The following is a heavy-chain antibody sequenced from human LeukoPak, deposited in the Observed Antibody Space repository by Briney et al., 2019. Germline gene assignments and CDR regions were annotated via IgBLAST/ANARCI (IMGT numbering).Heavy chain of an antibody. D-gene: IGHD3-10*01. CDR3: ARASLLWFGEDDQTLNWFDP. CDR1: GYTFTSYD. J-gene: IGHJ5*02. CDR2: MNPNSGNT. Sequence: ASVKVSCKASGYTFTSYDINWVRQATGQGLEWMGWMNPNSGNTGYAQKFQGRVTMTRNTSISTAYMELSSLRSEDTAVYYCARASLLWFGEDDQTLNWFDPWGRGTLVTVSS. V-gene: IGHV1-8*01.